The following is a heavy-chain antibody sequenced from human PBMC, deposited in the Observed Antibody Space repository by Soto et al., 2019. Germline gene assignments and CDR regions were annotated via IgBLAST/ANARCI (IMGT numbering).Heavy chain of an antibody. CDR1: GFTFSSYW. D-gene: IGHD1-7*01. CDR3: AKDMNSVPEY. CDR2: SKTDGSIT. J-gene: IGHJ4*02. Sequence: GGSLRLSCAASGFTFSSYWMYWVRQAPGKGLVWVSRSKTDGSITSYADSVKGRFTVSRDNARDMLYLQMNSLRAEDTAVYYCAKDMNSVPEYWGQGTLVTVSS. V-gene: IGHV3-74*01.